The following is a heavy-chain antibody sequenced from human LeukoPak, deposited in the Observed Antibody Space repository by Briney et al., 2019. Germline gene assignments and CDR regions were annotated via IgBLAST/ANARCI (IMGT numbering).Heavy chain of an antibody. CDR3: ARSLLVTTLYGMDV. Sequence: GGSLRLSCAASGFTVSSNYMSWVRQAPGKGLEWVSVIYSGGSTYYADSVKGRFTISRDNSKNTLYLQMNSLRAEDTAMYYCARSLLVTTLYGMDVWGQGTTVTVSS. V-gene: IGHV3-53*05. CDR1: GFTVSSNY. J-gene: IGHJ6*02. CDR2: IYSGGST. D-gene: IGHD3-22*01.